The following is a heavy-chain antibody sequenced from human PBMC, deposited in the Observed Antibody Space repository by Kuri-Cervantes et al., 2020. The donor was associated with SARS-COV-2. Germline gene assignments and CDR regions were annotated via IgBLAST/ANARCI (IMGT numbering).Heavy chain of an antibody. CDR1: GFTFSTSA. J-gene: IGHJ6*02. CDR2: ITGSGGST. CDR3: AMTLPAAAPYYYYGMDV. D-gene: IGHD2-2*01. V-gene: IGHV3-23*01. Sequence: ETLSLTCAVSGFTFSTSAMNWVRQAPGKGLEWVSSITGSGGSTYFAASMKGRFTISRDNSKNTLYLQMNSLRAEDTAVYYCAMTLPAAAPYYYYGMDVWGQGTTVTVSS.